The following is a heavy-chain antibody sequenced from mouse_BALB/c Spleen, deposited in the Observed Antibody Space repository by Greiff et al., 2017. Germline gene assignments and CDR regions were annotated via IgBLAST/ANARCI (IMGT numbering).Heavy chain of an antibody. J-gene: IGHJ2*01. CDR2: IWGDGST. CDR3: ARVYYDYDEDYYFDY. D-gene: IGHD2-4*01. Sequence: VKVVESGPGLVAPSQSLSITCTVSGFSLTGYGVNWVRQPPGKGLEWLGMIWGDGSTDYNSALKSRLSISKDNSKSQVFLKMNSLQTDDTARYYCARVYYDYDEDYYFDYWGQGTTLTVSS. V-gene: IGHV2-6-7*01. CDR1: GFSLTGYG.